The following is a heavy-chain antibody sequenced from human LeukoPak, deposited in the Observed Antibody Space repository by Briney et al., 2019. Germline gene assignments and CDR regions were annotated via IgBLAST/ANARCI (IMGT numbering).Heavy chain of an antibody. CDR3: AKASCSSDSCYVHYYYYGMDV. Sequence: LPGGSLRLSCAASGFTSGFTFSNYAMSWVRQAPGKGVEWVSGITGSGGTTTYADSVKGRLTISRDNSKNVLYLQMSSLRAEDTAIYYCAKASCSSDSCYVHYYYYGMDVWGQGTTVTVSS. CDR2: ITGSGGTT. CDR1: GFTFSNYA. D-gene: IGHD2-2*01. J-gene: IGHJ6*02. V-gene: IGHV3-23*01.